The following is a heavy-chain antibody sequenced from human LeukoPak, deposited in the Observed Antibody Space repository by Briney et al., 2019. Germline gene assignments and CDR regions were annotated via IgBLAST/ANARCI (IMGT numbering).Heavy chain of an antibody. V-gene: IGHV4-34*01. CDR1: GGSFSGYY. CDR2: INHSGST. CDR3: ARGRTPKTHYYMDV. Sequence: PSETLSLTCAVYGGSFSGYYWSWIRQPPGKGLEWIGEINHSGSTNYNPSLKSRVTISVDTSKNQFSLKLSSVTAADTAVYYCARGRTPKTHYYMDVWGKGTTVTVSS. J-gene: IGHJ6*03. D-gene: IGHD1-14*01.